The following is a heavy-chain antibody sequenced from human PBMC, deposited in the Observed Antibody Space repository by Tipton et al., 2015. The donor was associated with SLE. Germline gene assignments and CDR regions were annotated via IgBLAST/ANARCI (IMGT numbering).Heavy chain of an antibody. D-gene: IGHD6-19*01. Sequence: SLRLSCAASGFTFSSYWMSWVRQAPGKGLEWVANIKQDGSEKYYVDSVKGRFTISRDNAKNSLYQQMNSLRAEDTAVYYCARSTSLAIAVAAREYFDYWGQGTLVTVSS. CDR2: IKQDGSEK. CDR3: ARSTSLAIAVAAREYFDY. V-gene: IGHV3-7*01. CDR1: GFTFSSYW. J-gene: IGHJ4*02.